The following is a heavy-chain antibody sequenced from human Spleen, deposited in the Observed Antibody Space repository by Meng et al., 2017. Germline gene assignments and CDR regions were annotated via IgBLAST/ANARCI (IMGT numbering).Heavy chain of an antibody. V-gene: IGHV4-61*01. CDR2: IYYSGST. J-gene: IGHJ4*02. D-gene: IGHD3-3*01. CDR1: GGSVSSGSYY. CDR3: ARNDFWSGYFDY. Sequence: QGQLQESGRGLVRPSETLSLTCTVSGGSVSSGSYYWSWIRQPPGKGLEWIGYIYYSGSTNYNPSLKSRVTISVDTSKNQFSLKLSSVTAADTAVYYCARNDFWSGYFDYWGQGTLVTVSS.